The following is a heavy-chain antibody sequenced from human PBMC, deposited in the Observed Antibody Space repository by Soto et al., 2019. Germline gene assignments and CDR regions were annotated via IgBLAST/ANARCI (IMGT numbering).Heavy chain of an antibody. CDR3: AATVYNGPFFDY. CDR2: INPSGGST. D-gene: IGHD4-17*01. Sequence: QVQLVQSGAEVKKPGASVKVSCKASGYTFTSYYMHWVRQAPGQGLEWMGIINPSGGSTSYAKKFKARVTTCRDKPKRIVYVELSSLRSEDTDVYYCAATVYNGPFFDYWGQGTLVTVSS. V-gene: IGHV1-46*01. CDR1: GYTFTSYY. J-gene: IGHJ4*02.